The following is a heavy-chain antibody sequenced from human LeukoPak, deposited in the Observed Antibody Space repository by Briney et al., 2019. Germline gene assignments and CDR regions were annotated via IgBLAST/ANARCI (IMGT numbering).Heavy chain of an antibody. Sequence: SETLSLTCTVSGGSISSGSYYWSWIRQPAGKGLEWIGRIYTSGSTDYNPSLKSRVTISKDTSKNEFSLKLSSVTAADTAVYYCARDSPPAYCSGGSCYFDYWGQGTLVTVSS. CDR2: IYTSGST. D-gene: IGHD2-15*01. CDR3: ARDSPPAYCSGGSCYFDY. V-gene: IGHV4-61*02. CDR1: GGSISSGSYY. J-gene: IGHJ4*02.